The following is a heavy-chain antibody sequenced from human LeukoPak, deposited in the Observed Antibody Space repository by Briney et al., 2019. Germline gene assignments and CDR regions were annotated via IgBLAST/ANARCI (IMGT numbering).Heavy chain of an antibody. Sequence: GRSLRLSCAPAGFTFSSFGMHWARQAPGKGLEWVSAISGGGGSTHYADSVKGRFTISRDNSKNTLYLQMNRLRAEDTAVYFCAKVDYFWGSYGFAFDYWGQGTLVTVSS. V-gene: IGHV3-23*01. D-gene: IGHD3-16*01. CDR2: ISGGGGST. CDR3: AKVDYFWGSYGFAFDY. CDR1: GFTFSSFG. J-gene: IGHJ4*02.